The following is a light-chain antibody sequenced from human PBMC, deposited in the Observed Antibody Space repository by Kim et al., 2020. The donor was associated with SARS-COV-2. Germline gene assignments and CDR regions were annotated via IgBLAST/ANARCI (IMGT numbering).Light chain of an antibody. Sequence: DIQMTQSPSSLSASVGDRVTVTCRASQNISTYLNWYQQRPGKAPKVLIYATSHLQSGVPSRFRGSGSGTDFTLTIGSLQPEDVATYYCQQRHSLPRFGGGTKVDIK. CDR2: ATS. CDR1: QNISTY. CDR3: QQRHSLPR. J-gene: IGKJ4*01. V-gene: IGKV1-39*01.